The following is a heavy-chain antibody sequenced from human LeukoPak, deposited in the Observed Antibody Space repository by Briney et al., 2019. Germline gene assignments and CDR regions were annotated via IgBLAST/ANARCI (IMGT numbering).Heavy chain of an antibody. CDR3: AGDQSYGDYRSTNWFDP. V-gene: IGHV3-23*01. CDR1: GFTFSSYA. J-gene: IGHJ5*02. Sequence: GGSLRLSCAASGFTFSSYAMSWVRQAPGKGLEWVSAISGSGGSTYYADSVKGRFTISRDNSKNTLYLQMNSLRAEDTAVYYCAGDQSYGDYRSTNWFDPWGQGTLVTVSS. D-gene: IGHD4-17*01. CDR2: ISGSGGST.